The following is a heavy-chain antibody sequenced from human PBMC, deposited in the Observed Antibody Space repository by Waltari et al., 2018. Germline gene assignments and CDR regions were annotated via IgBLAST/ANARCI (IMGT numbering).Heavy chain of an antibody. CDR1: GFTVSSNY. Sequence: EVQLVESGGGLIQPGGSLSLSCAASGFTVSSNYMSWVRQAPGKGLEWVSVIYSGGSTYYADSVKGRFTISRDNSKNTLYLQMNSLRAEYTAVYYCARDPGGSGWYGYYYGMDVWGQGTTVTVSS. J-gene: IGHJ6*02. V-gene: IGHV3-53*01. CDR2: IYSGGST. CDR3: ARDPGGSGWYGYYYGMDV. D-gene: IGHD6-19*01.